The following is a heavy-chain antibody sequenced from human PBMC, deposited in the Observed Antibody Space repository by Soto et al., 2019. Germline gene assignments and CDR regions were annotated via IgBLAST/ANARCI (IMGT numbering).Heavy chain of an antibody. J-gene: IGHJ4*02. D-gene: IGHD3-10*01. CDR2: IIPIFGTA. V-gene: IGHV1-69*13. CDR1: GGTFSSFG. CDR3: ARAGTRVRGVIQFYFDY. Sequence: GASVKVSCKASGGTFSSFGIGWLRQAPGQGLQWLGGIIPIFGTANYAQKFQGRVTITADESTSTAYMELSSLRSEDTAVYYCARAGTRVRGVIQFYFDYWGQGTLVTVSS.